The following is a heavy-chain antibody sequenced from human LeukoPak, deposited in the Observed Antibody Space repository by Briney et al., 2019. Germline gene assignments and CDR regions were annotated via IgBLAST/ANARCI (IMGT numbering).Heavy chain of an antibody. V-gene: IGHV4-39*07. CDR3: ARGYYYGSGSYYPFDY. J-gene: IGHJ4*02. Sequence: SETLSLTCTVSGGSISSSSYYWGWIRQPPGKGLEWIGSIYYSGSTYYNPSLKSRVTISVDTSKNQFSLKLSSVTAADTAAYYCARGYYYGSGSYYPFDYWGQGTLVTVSS. CDR2: IYYSGST. CDR1: GGSISSSSYY. D-gene: IGHD3-10*01.